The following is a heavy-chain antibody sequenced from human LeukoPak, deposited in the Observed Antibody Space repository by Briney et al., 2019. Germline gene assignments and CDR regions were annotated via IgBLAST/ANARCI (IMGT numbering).Heavy chain of an antibody. D-gene: IGHD6-13*01. Sequence: DSVKVSCKASGYTFTAYHIHWVRQAPGQGLEWMGWINPNSGGTQYAQKFQGRVTMTLHTSLSTAYMELSRLQSNDTALYYCARDIAAAGRDYWGQGTLVTVSS. CDR1: GYTFTAYH. V-gene: IGHV1-2*02. CDR2: INPNSGGT. CDR3: ARDIAAAGRDY. J-gene: IGHJ4*02.